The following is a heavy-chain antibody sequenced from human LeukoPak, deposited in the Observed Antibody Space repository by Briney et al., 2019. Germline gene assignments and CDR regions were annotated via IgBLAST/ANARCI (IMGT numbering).Heavy chain of an antibody. J-gene: IGHJ4*02. CDR1: GGSISSYY. CDR3: ARQSSGWNYFDY. D-gene: IGHD6-19*01. Sequence: SETLSLTCTASGGSISSYYWSWIRQPPGKGLEWIGYIYYSGSTNYNPSLKSRVTISVDTSKNQFSLKLSSVTAADTAVYYCARQSSGWNYFDYWGQGTLVTVSS. V-gene: IGHV4-59*08. CDR2: IYYSGST.